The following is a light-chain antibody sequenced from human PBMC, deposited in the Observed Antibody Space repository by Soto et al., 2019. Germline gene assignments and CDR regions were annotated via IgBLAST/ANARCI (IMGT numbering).Light chain of an antibody. Sequence: EIVMTQSPATLSVSPGERVTLSCRASESLSTYLAWYQQKPGQAPRLLIYGASTKATGIPARFSGSGSATDFTLTISSLQSEDFAVCYCQSYNDWPFTFGQGTKVDIK. V-gene: IGKV3-15*01. CDR1: ESLSTY. CDR3: QSYNDWPFT. J-gene: IGKJ2*01. CDR2: GAS.